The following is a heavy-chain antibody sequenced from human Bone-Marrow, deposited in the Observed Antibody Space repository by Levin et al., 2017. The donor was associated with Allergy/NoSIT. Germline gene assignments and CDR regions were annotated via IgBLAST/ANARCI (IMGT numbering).Heavy chain of an antibody. Sequence: GGSLRLSCAASGFTFSSYAMHWVRQAPGKGLEWVAVISYDGSNKYYADSVKGRFTISRDNSKNTLYLQMNSLRAEDTAVYYCARDQGASVVVTAIDYWGQGTLVTVSS. CDR2: ISYDGSNK. V-gene: IGHV3-30*04. CDR3: ARDQGASVVVTAIDY. CDR1: GFTFSSYA. D-gene: IGHD2-21*02. J-gene: IGHJ4*02.